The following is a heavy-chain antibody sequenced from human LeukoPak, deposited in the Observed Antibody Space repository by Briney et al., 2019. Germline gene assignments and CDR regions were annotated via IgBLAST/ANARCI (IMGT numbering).Heavy chain of an antibody. V-gene: IGHV1-18*04. J-gene: IGHJ4*02. CDR2: ISAYNGNT. D-gene: IGHD3-10*01. Sequence: ASAKVSCKASGYTFTSYGISWVRQAPGQGLEWMGWISAYNGNTNYAQKLQGRVTMTTDTSTSTAYMELRSLRSDDTAVYYCARSRFGEFHFDHWGQGTLVTVSS. CDR3: ARSRFGEFHFDH. CDR1: GYTFTSYG.